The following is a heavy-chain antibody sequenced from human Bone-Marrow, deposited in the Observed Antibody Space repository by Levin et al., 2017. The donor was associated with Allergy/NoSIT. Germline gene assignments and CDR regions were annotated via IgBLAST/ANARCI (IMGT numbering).Heavy chain of an antibody. J-gene: IGHJ3*02. Sequence: PSETLSLTCSVSGGSISNTNYFWAWVRQPPGKGLEWIGTIYQSGSTFYNPSLKSRLSVSVDTSKNQFSLKLRSVTAADTAMYFCARLQRGTDAFDIWGRGTVVTVSS. CDR2: IYQSGST. CDR3: ARLQRGTDAFDI. CDR1: GGSISNTNYF. V-gene: IGHV4-39*01. D-gene: IGHD7-27*01.